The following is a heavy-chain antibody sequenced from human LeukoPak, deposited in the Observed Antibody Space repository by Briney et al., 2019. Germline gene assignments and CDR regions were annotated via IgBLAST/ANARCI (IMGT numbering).Heavy chain of an antibody. V-gene: IGHV3-53*01. D-gene: IGHD6-19*01. J-gene: IGHJ4*02. Sequence: GGSLRLSCAASGFTVSSNCMSWVRQAPGKGLEWVSVIYSGGSTYYADSVKGRFTISRDNSKNTLYLQMNSLRAEDTAVYYCARSTRSPYSSGWYDYWGQGTLVTVSS. CDR3: ARSTRSPYSSGWYDY. CDR2: IYSGGST. CDR1: GFTVSSNC.